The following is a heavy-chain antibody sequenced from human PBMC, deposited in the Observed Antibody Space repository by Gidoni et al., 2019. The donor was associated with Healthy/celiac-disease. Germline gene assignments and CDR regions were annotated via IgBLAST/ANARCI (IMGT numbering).Heavy chain of an antibody. CDR1: GYSIRSGYY. CDR2: IYHSGST. J-gene: IGHJ5*02. D-gene: IGHD1-26*01. V-gene: IGHV4-38-2*02. CDR3: ARWDISNSAEGNWFDP. Sequence: QVQLQESGPGLVKPSETLSLTCTVSGYSIRSGYYWGWIRQPPGKGLEWIGSIYHSGSTYYNPSLKSRVTISVDTSKNQFSLKLSSVTAADTAVYYCARWDISNSAEGNWFDPWGQGTLVTVSS.